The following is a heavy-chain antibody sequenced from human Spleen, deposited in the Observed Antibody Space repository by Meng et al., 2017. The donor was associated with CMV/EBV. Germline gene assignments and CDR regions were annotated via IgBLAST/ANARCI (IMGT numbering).Heavy chain of an antibody. V-gene: IGHV3-11*01. Sequence: GGSLRLSCAASTFTFSDYYMSWIRQAPGKGLEWVSYISVSGNTIYYADSVEGRFTISRDNAKNSLYLQMNSLTTEDTALYYCARAQFTLLYRAGMDVWGQGTTVTVSS. CDR2: ISVSGNTI. CDR1: TFTFSDYY. D-gene: IGHD1-26*01. CDR3: ARAQFTLLYRAGMDV. J-gene: IGHJ6*02.